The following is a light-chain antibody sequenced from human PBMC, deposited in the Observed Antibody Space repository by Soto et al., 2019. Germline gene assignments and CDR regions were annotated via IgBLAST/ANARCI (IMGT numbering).Light chain of an antibody. CDR1: QSISSW. CDR2: DAS. Sequence: DIQMTQSHSTLSASVGDRVTITCRASQSISSWFALYQQKPGEAPKLLIYDASSLESGVPSRFSGSGSGTDFTLTISSLQADDFATYYCQQYNTFWTFGQGTKVDIK. CDR3: QQYNTFWT. J-gene: IGKJ1*01. V-gene: IGKV1-5*01.